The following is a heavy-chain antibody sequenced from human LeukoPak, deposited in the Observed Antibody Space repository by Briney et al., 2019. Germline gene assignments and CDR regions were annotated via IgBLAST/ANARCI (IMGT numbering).Heavy chain of an antibody. CDR2: IYYSGST. V-gene: IGHV4-39*07. CDR3: ARAGIRPSREAAGY. CDR1: GGSISSSSYY. D-gene: IGHD3-10*01. Sequence: PSETLSLTCTVSGGSISSSSYYWGWIRQPPGKGLEWIGSIYYSGSTYYNPSLKSRVTIPVDTSKNQFSLKLSSVTAADTAVYYCARAGIRPSREAAGYWGQGTLVTVSS. J-gene: IGHJ4*02.